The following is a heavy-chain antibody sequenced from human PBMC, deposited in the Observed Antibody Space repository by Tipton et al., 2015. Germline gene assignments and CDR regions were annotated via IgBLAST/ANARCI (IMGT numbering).Heavy chain of an antibody. D-gene: IGHD1-26*01. J-gene: IGHJ5*02. CDR1: DGSVTNYH. CDR2: IFDSGST. Sequence: TLSLTCTVSDGSVTNYHWSWIRQTPGKGLEWIANIFDSGSTTNYNPSLKSRVTISVDTSKDQFSLKLSSVTAADTAVYYCARELVGATITAIDPWGQGTLVTVSS. V-gene: IGHV4-59*02. CDR3: ARELVGATITAIDP.